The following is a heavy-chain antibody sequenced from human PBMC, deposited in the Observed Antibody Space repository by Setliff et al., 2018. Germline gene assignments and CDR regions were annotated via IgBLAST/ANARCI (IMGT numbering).Heavy chain of an antibody. D-gene: IGHD1-26*01. CDR1: GGSICDNGYF. V-gene: IGHV4-39*07. Sequence: PSETLSLTCTVPGGSICDNGYFWGWVRQPPGKGLAWIGNIYFGGNTYFNPSFKSRVTMSIDTSNSQYSLKLSSATAADTAIYYCASDASASDGRNAFDIWGQGTMVTVSS. CDR3: ASDASASDGRNAFDI. CDR2: IYFGGNT. J-gene: IGHJ3*02.